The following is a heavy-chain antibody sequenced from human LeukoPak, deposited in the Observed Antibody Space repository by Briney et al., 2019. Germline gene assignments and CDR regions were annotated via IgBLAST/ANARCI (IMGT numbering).Heavy chain of an antibody. D-gene: IGHD3-3*01. J-gene: IGHJ6*02. CDR2: ISGSGGST. CDR1: GFTFRSYA. CDR3: AKDKELTFLDSGYGMDV. V-gene: IGHV3-23*01. Sequence: GGSLRLSCAASGFTFRSYAMSWVRQAPGKGLEWVSAISGSGGSTFYADSVKGRFTISRDNSKNTLYLQMNSLRAEDTAVYYCAKDKELTFLDSGYGMDVWGQGTTVTVSS.